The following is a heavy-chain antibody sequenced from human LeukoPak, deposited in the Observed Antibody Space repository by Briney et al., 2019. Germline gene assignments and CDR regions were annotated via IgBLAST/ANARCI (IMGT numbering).Heavy chain of an antibody. D-gene: IGHD1-1*01. CDR1: GFTFSDYY. Sequence: GGSLRLSCAASGFTFSDYYMSWIRQAPGKGLEWVSYISSSGSTIYYADSVKGRFTISRDNAKNSLYLQMNSLRAEDTALYYCARVTEELEPFDYWGQGTLVTVSS. CDR3: ARVTEELEPFDY. J-gene: IGHJ4*02. V-gene: IGHV3-11*01. CDR2: ISSSGSTI.